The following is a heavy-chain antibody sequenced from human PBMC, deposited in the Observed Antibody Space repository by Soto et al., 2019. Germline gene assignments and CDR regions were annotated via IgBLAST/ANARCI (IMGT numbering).Heavy chain of an antibody. D-gene: IGHD3-10*01. J-gene: IGHJ4*02. CDR1: GGTFSSYT. CDR3: AALSYYYGSGSVNFGY. V-gene: IGHV1-69*02. Sequence: QVQLVQSGAEVKKPGSSVKVSCKASGGTFSSYTISWVRQAPGQGLEWMGRIIPILGIANYAQKYQGRVTITADKATSTADMELSSRRSEDTAVYYCAALSYYYGSGSVNFGYWGQGTLVTVSS. CDR2: IIPILGIA.